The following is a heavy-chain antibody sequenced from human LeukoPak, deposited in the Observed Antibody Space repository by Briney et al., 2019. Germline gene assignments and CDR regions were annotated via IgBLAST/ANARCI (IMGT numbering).Heavy chain of an antibody. J-gene: IGHJ4*02. CDR2: IKQDGSEK. V-gene: IGHV3-7*01. CDR1: GFTFSSYW. Sequence: PGGSLRLSCAASGFTFSSYWMSWVRQAPGKGLEWVANIKQDGSEKYYVDSVKGRFTISRDNAKNSLYLQMNSLRAEDTAVYYCARDLSRSRPWVVAASFDYWGQGTLVTVSS. D-gene: IGHD2-15*01. CDR3: ARDLSRSRPWVVAASFDY.